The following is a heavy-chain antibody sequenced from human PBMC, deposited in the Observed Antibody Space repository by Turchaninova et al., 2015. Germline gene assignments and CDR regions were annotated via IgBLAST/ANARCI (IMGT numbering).Heavy chain of an antibody. J-gene: IGHJ3*02. Sequence: EVPLVQSGAEVTKPGESLQSSCLSSGYSITSYWIGWVRQMPGKGLEWMVIIYPGDSDTRYSPSVQGQVTISADKSASTAYLQWSSLKASDSDMYYCARVRLGPSEAFDIWGQGTMVTVSS. V-gene: IGHV5-51*01. CDR1: GYSITSYW. CDR2: IYPGDSDT. D-gene: IGHD1-26*01. CDR3: ARVRLGPSEAFDI.